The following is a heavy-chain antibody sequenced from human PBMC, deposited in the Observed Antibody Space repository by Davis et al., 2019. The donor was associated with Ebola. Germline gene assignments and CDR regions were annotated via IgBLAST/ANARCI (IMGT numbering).Heavy chain of an antibody. CDR2: IYSGGST. Sequence: GGSLRLSCAASGFTVSSNYMSWVRQAPGKGLEWVSVIYSGGSTYYGDSVKGRFTISRDNSKNTLYLQMNSLRAEDTAVYYCARAGGSTTLTVPSMDVWGQGTTVTVSS. V-gene: IGHV3-53*01. CDR3: ARAGGSTTLTVPSMDV. J-gene: IGHJ6*02. CDR1: GFTVSSNY. D-gene: IGHD2/OR15-2a*01.